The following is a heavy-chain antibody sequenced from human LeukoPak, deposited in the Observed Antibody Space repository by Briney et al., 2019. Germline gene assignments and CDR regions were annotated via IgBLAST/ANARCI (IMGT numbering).Heavy chain of an antibody. CDR1: GGSISSYY. CDR3: ARVDYYYYYMDV. J-gene: IGHJ6*03. CDR2: IYYSGST. Sequence: SETLSLTCTVSGGSISSYYWSWIRQPPGKGLEWIGYIYYSGSTNYNPSLKSRVTISVDTSKNQFSLKLSSVTAADTAVYYCARVDYYYYYMDVWGKGTTVTISS. V-gene: IGHV4-59*01.